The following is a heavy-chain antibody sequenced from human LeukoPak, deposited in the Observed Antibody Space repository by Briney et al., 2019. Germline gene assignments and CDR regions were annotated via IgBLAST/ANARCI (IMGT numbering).Heavy chain of an antibody. D-gene: IGHD2-21*01. CDR2: IYTSGST. J-gene: IGHJ1*01. CDR1: GYSISSGYY. V-gene: IGHV4-4*07. CDR3: ARVDQYGGGFIDAEYFQH. Sequence: PSETLSLTRTVSGYSISSGYYWSWIRQPAGKGLEWIGRIYTSGSTNYNPSLKSRVTMSVDTSKNQFSLKLSSVTAADTAVYYCARVDQYGGGFIDAEYFQHWGQGTLVTVSS.